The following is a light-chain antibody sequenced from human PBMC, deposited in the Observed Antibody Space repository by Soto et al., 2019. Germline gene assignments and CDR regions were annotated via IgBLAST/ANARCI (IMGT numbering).Light chain of an antibody. CDR3: HQYTGSPHS. Sequence: EIVLTQAPDTLSLSPGERATLSCRASQSVRNNYLAWYQQKPGQAPRLLIYGASSSATGIPDRFSGSVSGTDFTLTISRLEPEDFAVYYCHQYTGSPHSFGGGTKVEI. V-gene: IGKV3-20*01. CDR2: GAS. J-gene: IGKJ4*01. CDR1: QSVRNNY.